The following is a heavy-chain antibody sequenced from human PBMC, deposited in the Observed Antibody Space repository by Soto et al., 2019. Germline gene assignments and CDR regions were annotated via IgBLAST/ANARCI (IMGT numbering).Heavy chain of an antibody. V-gene: IGHV3-7*01. D-gene: IGHD3-3*01. CDR1: GFTFSNHW. CDR2: IKQAESEI. J-gene: IGHJ6*03. Sequence: EVQLVESGGGLVQPGGSLRLSCAASGFTFSNHWMSWVRQAPGKGLEWVANIKQAESEIYYVDSVKGRFTISRDNAKNSLYLQMNSLRAEDTAVYYCAREWIFGVVINYYHYMDVWGKGTTVTVSS. CDR3: AREWIFGVVINYYHYMDV.